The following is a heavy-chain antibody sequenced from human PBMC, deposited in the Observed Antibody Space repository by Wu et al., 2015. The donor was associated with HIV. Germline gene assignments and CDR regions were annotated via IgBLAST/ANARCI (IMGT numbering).Heavy chain of an antibody. V-gene: IGHV1-69*04. D-gene: IGHD2-15*01. CDR2: IIPIVGTA. J-gene: IGHJ3*02. CDR1: GGTFSSSA. CDR3: ARDGRSGGDAFDI. Sequence: QVQLVQSGAEVKKPGSSVKVSCKASGGTFSSSAISWVRQAPGQGLEWMGRIIPIVGTANYAQKLQGRVTMTTDTSTSTAYMELRSLRSDDTAVYYCARDGRSGGDAFDIWGQGTMVTVSS.